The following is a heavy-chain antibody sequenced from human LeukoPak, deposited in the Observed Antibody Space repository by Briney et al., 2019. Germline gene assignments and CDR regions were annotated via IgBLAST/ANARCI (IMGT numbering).Heavy chain of an antibody. D-gene: IGHD1-7*01. CDR3: ARVGRLGLSQYMDV. Sequence: GGSLRLSCAASGFSFSSYWMTWVRQAPGKGLEWVATIKQDGTEKYYVVSVKGRFTVSRDNAENSLYLQMNSLRAEDTAVYYCARVGRLGLSQYMDVWGKGTTVTVSS. CDR2: IKQDGTEK. V-gene: IGHV3-7*01. CDR1: GFSFSSYW. J-gene: IGHJ6*03.